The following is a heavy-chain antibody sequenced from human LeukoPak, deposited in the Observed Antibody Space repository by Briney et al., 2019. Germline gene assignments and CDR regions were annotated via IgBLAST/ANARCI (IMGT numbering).Heavy chain of an antibody. CDR3: ARGGFLEWFPTLNY. CDR1: GFTFSSYA. V-gene: IGHV3-23*01. J-gene: IGHJ4*02. CDR2: ISGSGGST. D-gene: IGHD3-3*01. Sequence: GGSLRLSCAASGFTFSSYAMSWVRQAPGRGLEWVSAISGSGGSTYYADSVKGRFTISRDNSKNTLYLQMNGLRAEDTAVYYCARGGFLEWFPTLNYWGQGTLVTVSS.